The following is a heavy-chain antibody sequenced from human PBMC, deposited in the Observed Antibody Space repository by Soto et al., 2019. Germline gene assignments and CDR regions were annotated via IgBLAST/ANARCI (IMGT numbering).Heavy chain of an antibody. J-gene: IGHJ4*02. Sequence: EASVKVSCKASGGTFSSYAISWVRQAPGQGLEWMGGIIPIFGTANYAQKFQGRVTITADESTSTAYMELSSLRSEDTAVYYCARGTRYSYGYWYFDYWGQGTLVTVSS. D-gene: IGHD5-18*01. CDR1: GGTFSSYA. V-gene: IGHV1-69*13. CDR3: ARGTRYSYGYWYFDY. CDR2: IIPIFGTA.